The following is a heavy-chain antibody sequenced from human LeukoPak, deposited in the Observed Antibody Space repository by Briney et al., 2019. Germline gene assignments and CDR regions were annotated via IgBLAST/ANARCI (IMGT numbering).Heavy chain of an antibody. D-gene: IGHD1-26*01. J-gene: IGHJ2*01. Sequence: PSETLSLTCAVYGGSFSGFYWTWIRQPPGKGLEWIGEINRSGSTNYNPSLKSRLTISVDTSKNQFSLKLSSVTAADTAVYYCARHQGGGELWGRGSLGTGSS. V-gene: IGHV4-34*01. CDR2: INRSGST. CDR1: GGSFSGFY. CDR3: ARHQGGGEL.